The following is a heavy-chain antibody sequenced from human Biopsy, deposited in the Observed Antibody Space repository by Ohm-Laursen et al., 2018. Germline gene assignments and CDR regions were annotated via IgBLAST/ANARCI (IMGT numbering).Heavy chain of an antibody. D-gene: IGHD3-22*01. V-gene: IGHV4-59*11. CDR2: VYYNGNT. CDR3: VRGVDYYDPYHYYALDV. Sequence: PPVTLSLTCSVTYVSISGHIWSRLRQAPGLGLESIGYVYYNGNTNYSPSLKSRATISLDTSKNQFPLKMRSVTAADTAVYYCVRGVDYYDPYHYYALDVWGQGTTVTVSS. J-gene: IGHJ6*02. CDR1: YVSISGHI.